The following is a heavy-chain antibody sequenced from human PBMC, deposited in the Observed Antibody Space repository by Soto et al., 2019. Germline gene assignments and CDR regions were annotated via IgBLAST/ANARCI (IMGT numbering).Heavy chain of an antibody. V-gene: IGHV5-51*01. D-gene: IGHD6-13*01. J-gene: IGHJ6*02. CDR1: VYNFTSYW. CDR3: AILIAAADDYYYYGMDV. Sequence: GESLKITCKGSVYNFTSYWIGWVRQMPGKGLEWMGIIYPGDSDTRYSPSFQGQVTISADKSISTAYLQWSSLKASDTAMYYCAILIAAADDYYYYGMDVWGQGTTVTVSS. CDR2: IYPGDSDT.